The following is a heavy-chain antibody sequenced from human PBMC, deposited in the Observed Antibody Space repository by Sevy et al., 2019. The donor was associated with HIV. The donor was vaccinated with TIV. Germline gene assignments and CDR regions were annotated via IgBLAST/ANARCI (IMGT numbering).Heavy chain of an antibody. CDR1: GGSISSSSYY. V-gene: IGHV4-39*01. Sequence: SETLSLTCTVSGGSISSSSYYWGWIRQPPGKGLEWIGSIYYSGSTYYNPSLKSRVTISVDTSKNLFSLKLSSVTAADTAVYYCVRTLTGIAAAGTTTRYYFDYWGQGTLVTVSS. CDR2: IYYSGST. CDR3: VRTLTGIAAAGTTTRYYFDY. D-gene: IGHD6-13*01. J-gene: IGHJ4*02.